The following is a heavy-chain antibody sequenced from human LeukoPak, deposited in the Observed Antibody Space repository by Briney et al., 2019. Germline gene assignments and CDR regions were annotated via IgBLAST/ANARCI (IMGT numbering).Heavy chain of an antibody. Sequence: GASVKVSCKASGGTFSSYAISWVRQAPGQGLEWMGGIIPIFHTTKYAQKFQGRVTITADESTSTAYMELSSLRSDDTAVYYCARDSVPDCSGGSCPHDAFDIWGQGTMVTVSS. CDR1: GGTFSSYA. J-gene: IGHJ3*02. CDR3: ARDSVPDCSGGSCPHDAFDI. V-gene: IGHV1-69*13. CDR2: IIPIFHTT. D-gene: IGHD2-15*01.